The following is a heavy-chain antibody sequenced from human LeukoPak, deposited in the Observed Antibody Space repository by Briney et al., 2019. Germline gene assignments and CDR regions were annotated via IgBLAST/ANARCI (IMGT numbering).Heavy chain of an antibody. CDR1: GGSFSGYY. Sequence: PSETLSLTCAVYGGSFSGYYWTWVRQAPGKGLEWLSYISGNGGVIQYADSVKGRFTISRDNAKNLLYLQMDSLRVEDTAIYYCARDPRTVRIWGQGTLVTVSS. CDR2: ISGNGGVI. V-gene: IGHV3-11*04. D-gene: IGHD1-1*01. CDR3: ARDPRTVRI. J-gene: IGHJ4*02.